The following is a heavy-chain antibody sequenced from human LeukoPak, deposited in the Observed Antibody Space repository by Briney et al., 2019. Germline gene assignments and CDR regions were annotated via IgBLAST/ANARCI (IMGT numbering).Heavy chain of an antibody. V-gene: IGHV4-59*01. J-gene: IGHJ6*02. D-gene: IGHD6-19*01. CDR3: ARTHISGWAPYSYYYYGMDV. CDR1: GGSISSYY. Sequence: SETLSLTCTVSGGSISSYYWSWIRQPPGKGLEWIGYIYYSGSTNYNPSLKSRVTISVDTSKNQFSLKLSSVTAADTAVYYCARTHISGWAPYSYYYYGMDVWGQGTTVAVSS. CDR2: IYYSGST.